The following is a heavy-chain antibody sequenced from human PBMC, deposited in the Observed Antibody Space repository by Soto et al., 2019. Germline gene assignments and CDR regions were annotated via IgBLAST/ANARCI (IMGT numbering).Heavy chain of an antibody. Sequence: ASVKVSCKASGGTFSSYAISWVRQAPGQGLEWMGWINPNSGGTNYAQKFQGWVTMTRDTSISTAYMELSRLRSDDTAVYYCSRVEHAEVPFDYWGQGALVTVSS. CDR1: GGTFSSYA. CDR2: INPNSGGT. J-gene: IGHJ4*02. V-gene: IGHV1-2*04. CDR3: SRVEHAEVPFDY. D-gene: IGHD1-26*01.